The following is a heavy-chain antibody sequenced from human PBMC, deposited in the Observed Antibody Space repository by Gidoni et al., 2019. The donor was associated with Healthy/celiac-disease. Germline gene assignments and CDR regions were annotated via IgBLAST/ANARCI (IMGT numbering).Heavy chain of an antibody. Sequence: QVQLQQWGAGLLKPSETLSLTCAVYGGSFSGYYWSWIRQPPGKGLEWIGEINHSGSTNYNPSLKSRVTISVDTSKNQFSLKLSSVTAADTAVYYCAILRGSSHGSRRYYYYGMDAWGQGTTVTVSS. D-gene: IGHD6-6*01. CDR3: AILRGSSHGSRRYYYYGMDA. J-gene: IGHJ6*02. CDR2: INHSGST. CDR1: GGSFSGYY. V-gene: IGHV4-34*01.